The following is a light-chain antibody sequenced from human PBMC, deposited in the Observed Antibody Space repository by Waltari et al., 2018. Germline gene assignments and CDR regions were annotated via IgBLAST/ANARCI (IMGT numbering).Light chain of an antibody. CDR1: SSNIGSHT. V-gene: IGLV1-44*01. Sequence: QSFLTQPPSTSGTPGQRVTISCSGSSSNIGSHTINWYLQFPGTAPRLPIYNTNQRASGVPDRFSGSKSGTSASLAISGLQSEDEADYYCAAWDYSLNGPVFGGGTRLTVL. CDR2: NTN. J-gene: IGLJ3*02. CDR3: AAWDYSLNGPV.